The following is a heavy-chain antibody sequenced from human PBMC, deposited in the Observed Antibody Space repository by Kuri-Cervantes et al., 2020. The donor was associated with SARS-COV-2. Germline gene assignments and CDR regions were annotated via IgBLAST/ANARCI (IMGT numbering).Heavy chain of an antibody. V-gene: IGHV1-69*05. CDR3: ARERSTLLSFDY. J-gene: IGHJ4*02. CDR2: IIPIFGTA. Sequence: SVKVSCKASGGTFSSYAISWVRQAPGQGLEWMGRIIPIFGTANYAQKLQGRVTMTTDTSTSTAYMELRSLRSDDTAVYYCARERSTLLSFDYWGQGTLVTVSS. CDR1: GGTFSSYA. D-gene: IGHD2-15*01.